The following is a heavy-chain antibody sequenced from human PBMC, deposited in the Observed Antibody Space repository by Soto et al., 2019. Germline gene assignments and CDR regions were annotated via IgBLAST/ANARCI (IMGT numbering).Heavy chain of an antibody. J-gene: IGHJ3*02. Sequence: SVKVSCKASGGTFSSYTISWVRQAPGQGLEWMGRIIPILGIANYAQKFQGRVTITADKSTSTAYMELSSLRSEDTAVYYCARPTPEYSSGWYAFDIWAQRTMVTVSS. CDR1: GGTFSSYT. CDR2: IIPILGIA. V-gene: IGHV1-69*02. CDR3: ARPTPEYSSGWYAFDI. D-gene: IGHD6-19*01.